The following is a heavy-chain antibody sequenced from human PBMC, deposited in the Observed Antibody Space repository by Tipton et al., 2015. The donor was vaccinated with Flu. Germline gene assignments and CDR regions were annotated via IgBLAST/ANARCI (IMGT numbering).Heavy chain of an antibody. D-gene: IGHD1-1*01. CDR1: GDSISTTIYY. Sequence: TLSLTCTVSGDSISTTIYYWGWVRQAPGKGLEWIGSIYYSGTTYYNTSLKSRVTISIDPSNNQFSLDLTSLTAADTAVYFCARDLWNDRRAYYYYGVDVWGQGTTVTVSS. J-gene: IGHJ6*02. CDR2: IYYSGTT. CDR3: ARDLWNDRRAYYYYGVDV. V-gene: IGHV4-39*07.